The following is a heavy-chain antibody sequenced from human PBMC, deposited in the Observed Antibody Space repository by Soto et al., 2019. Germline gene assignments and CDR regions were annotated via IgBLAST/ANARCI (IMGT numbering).Heavy chain of an antibody. Sequence: QVQLVQSGAEVKKPGASVKVSCKASGYSFTSYYMHWVRQAPGQGLEWMGIINPSGGSASYAQKCQGRLTMTRDTSTSTVYMELSSLRSEDTAVYFCASDLIRDGHNYLYWGQGTLVTVSS. J-gene: IGHJ4*02. CDR3: ASDLIRDGHNYLY. V-gene: IGHV1-46*01. CDR2: INPSGGSA. CDR1: GYSFTSYY. D-gene: IGHD1-1*01.